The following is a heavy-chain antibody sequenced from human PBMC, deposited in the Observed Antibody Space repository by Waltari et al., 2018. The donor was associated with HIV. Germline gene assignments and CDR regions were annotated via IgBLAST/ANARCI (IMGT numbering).Heavy chain of an antibody. D-gene: IGHD4-17*01. CDR2: INAGNGKT. CDR1: GYTFTSYA. Sequence: QVQLVQSGAEVKKPGASVKVSCKASGYTFTSYAMHWVRQAPGQRLEWMGWINAGNGKTKYSQKFQGRVTITRNTSASTAYMELSSLRSEDTAVYYCARDVPLLIYGERQSASGSLAVWGQGTLVTVSS. V-gene: IGHV1-3*01. J-gene: IGHJ4*02. CDR3: ARDVPLLIYGERQSASGSLAV.